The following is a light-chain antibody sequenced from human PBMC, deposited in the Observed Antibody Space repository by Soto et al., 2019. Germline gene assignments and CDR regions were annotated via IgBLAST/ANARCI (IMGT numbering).Light chain of an antibody. Sequence: EIVLTQSPGNLSLSPGERATLACRASQSVTSAFLAWYQQKPGQAPRLLIFGASSRATGIPDRFSGSGSGTDFTLTISRLEPEDFAVYYCQQYDTSPLWTFGQGTRVEIK. CDR2: GAS. CDR3: QQYDTSPLWT. J-gene: IGKJ1*01. CDR1: QSVTSAF. V-gene: IGKV3-20*01.